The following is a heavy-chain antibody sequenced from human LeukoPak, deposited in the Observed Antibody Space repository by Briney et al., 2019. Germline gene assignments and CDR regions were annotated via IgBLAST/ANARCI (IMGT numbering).Heavy chain of an antibody. D-gene: IGHD6-19*01. CDR3: AAVIAVAGTFDC. CDR1: GFTFTSSA. J-gene: IGHJ4*02. V-gene: IGHV1-58*01. Sequence: ASVKVSCKASGFTFTSSAVQWARQARGQRLEWIGWIVVGSGNTNYAQKFHERVTITRDMSTSTAYMELSSLRSEDTAVYYCAAVIAVAGTFDCWGQGTLVTVSS. CDR2: IVVGSGNT.